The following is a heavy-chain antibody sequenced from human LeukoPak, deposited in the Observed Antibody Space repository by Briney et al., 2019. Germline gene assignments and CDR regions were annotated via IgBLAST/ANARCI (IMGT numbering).Heavy chain of an antibody. Sequence: SETLSLTCTVSGGSISSGSYYWSWIRQPAGKGLEWIGHIYTSGSTSYNPSLKSRVAISIDTSKNQFSLKLSSVTAPDTAVYYCARGQYYFVSGSRGCFDYWGQGTLVTVSS. CDR3: ARGQYYFVSGSRGCFDY. V-gene: IGHV4-61*09. D-gene: IGHD3-10*01. CDR1: GGSISSGSYY. J-gene: IGHJ4*02. CDR2: IYTSGST.